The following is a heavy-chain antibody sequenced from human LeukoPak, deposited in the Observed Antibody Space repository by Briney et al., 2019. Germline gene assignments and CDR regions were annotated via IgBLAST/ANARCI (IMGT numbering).Heavy chain of an antibody. CDR3: ARVRVDNYDFWSGLYYYYYYMDV. J-gene: IGHJ6*03. V-gene: IGHV4-4*07. CDR1: GGSISSYY. Sequence: SETLSLTCTVSGGSISSYYWSWIRQPAGKGLEWIGRIYTSGSTNYNPSLKSRVTMSVDTSKNQFSLKLSSVTAADTAVYYCARVRVDNYDFWSGLYYYYYYMDVWGKGTTVTVSS. D-gene: IGHD3-3*01. CDR2: IYTSGST.